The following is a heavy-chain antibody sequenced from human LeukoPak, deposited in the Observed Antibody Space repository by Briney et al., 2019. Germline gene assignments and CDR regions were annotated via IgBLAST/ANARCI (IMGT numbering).Heavy chain of an antibody. V-gene: IGHV4-4*07. CDR2: IYTSGST. J-gene: IGHJ6*02. CDR1: GGSISSYY. CDR3: ARRGASSGWPTYYYYGMDV. D-gene: IGHD6-19*01. Sequence: PSETLSLTCTVSGGSISSYYWSWIRQPAGKGLEWIGRIYTSGSTNYSPSLKSRVTMSVDTSKNQFSLKLGSVTAADTAVYYCARRGASSGWPTYYYYGMDVWGQGTTVTVSS.